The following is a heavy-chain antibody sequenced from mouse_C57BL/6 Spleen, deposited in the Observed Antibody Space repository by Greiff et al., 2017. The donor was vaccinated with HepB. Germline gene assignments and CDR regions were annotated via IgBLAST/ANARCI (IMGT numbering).Heavy chain of an antibody. CDR3: ARGAYGNYPYYAMDY. CDR1: GYTFTSYW. Sequence: QVQLQQPGAELVRPGSSVKLSCKASGYTFTSYWMDWVKQRPGQGLEWIGNIYPSDSETHYNQKFKDKATLTVDKSSSTAYMQLSSLTSEDSAVYYCARGAYGNYPYYAMDYWGQGTSVTVSS. D-gene: IGHD2-1*01. V-gene: IGHV1-61*01. J-gene: IGHJ4*01. CDR2: IYPSDSET.